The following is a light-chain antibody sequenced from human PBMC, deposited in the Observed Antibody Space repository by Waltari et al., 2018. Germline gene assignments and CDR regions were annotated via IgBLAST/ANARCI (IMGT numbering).Light chain of an antibody. J-gene: IGKJ4*01. CDR1: QSVLTH. V-gene: IGKV3-11*01. CDR2: GSS. Sequence: EIVLTQSPATLSLSPGEGATLPCRASQSVLTHLAWYQHKPGQAPRLLIYGSSNRATDIPARFSGSGSGTDFTLTISSLEPEDFADYYCQQTNNWPLTFGGGTKVDIK. CDR3: QQTNNWPLT.